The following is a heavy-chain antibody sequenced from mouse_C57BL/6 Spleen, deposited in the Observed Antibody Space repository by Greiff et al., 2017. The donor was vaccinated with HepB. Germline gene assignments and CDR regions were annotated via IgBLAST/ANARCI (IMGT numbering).Heavy chain of an antibody. J-gene: IGHJ4*01. Sequence: VQLQQSGAELVKPGASVKISCKASGYAFSSYWMNWVKQRPGKGLEWIGQIYPGDGDTNYNGKFKGKATLTADKSSSTAYMQLSSLTSEDSAVYFCARSGGGYYAMDDWGQGTSVTVSS. V-gene: IGHV1-80*01. CDR2: IYPGDGDT. CDR1: GYAFSSYW. D-gene: IGHD3-1*01. CDR3: ARSGGGYYAMDD.